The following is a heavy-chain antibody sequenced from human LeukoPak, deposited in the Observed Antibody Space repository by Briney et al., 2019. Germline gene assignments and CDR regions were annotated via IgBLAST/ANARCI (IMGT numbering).Heavy chain of an antibody. Sequence: SQTLSLTCTVSGASISSGGYSWSWVRQHPGKGLEWIGCIYYSGSTNYNPSLKSRVTISVDTSKNQFSLKLSSVTAADTAVYYCARGKKLGGATTYWFDPWGQGTLVTVSS. CDR1: GASISSGGYS. V-gene: IGHV4-31*03. CDR2: IYYSGST. CDR3: ARGKKLGGATTYWFDP. J-gene: IGHJ5*02. D-gene: IGHD1-26*01.